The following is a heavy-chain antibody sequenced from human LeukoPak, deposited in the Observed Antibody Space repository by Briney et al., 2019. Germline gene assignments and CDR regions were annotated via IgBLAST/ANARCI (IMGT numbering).Heavy chain of an antibody. CDR1: GGSISNGSYY. V-gene: IGHV4-39*01. CDR3: ARQDILTGYSFDY. J-gene: IGHJ4*02. D-gene: IGHD3-9*01. CDR2: INHSGST. Sequence: PSETLSLTCTVSGGSISNGSYYWSWIRQPPGKGLEWIGEINHSGSTNYNPSLKSRVTISVDTSKNQFSLKLSSVTAADTAVYYCARQDILTGYSFDYWGQGTLVTVSS.